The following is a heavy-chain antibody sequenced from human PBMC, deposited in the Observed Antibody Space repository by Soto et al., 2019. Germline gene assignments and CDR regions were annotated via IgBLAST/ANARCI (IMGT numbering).Heavy chain of an antibody. V-gene: IGHV3-23*01. CDR1: GFTFSSYA. D-gene: IGHD6-19*01. J-gene: IGHJ6*02. CDR3: AKDMRIRSGWYGGDYYYYGMDV. Sequence: GGSLRLSCAASGFTFSSYAMSWVRQAPGKGLEWVSAISGSGGSTYYADSVKGRFTISRDNSKNTLYLQMNSLRAEDTAVYYCAKDMRIRSGWYGGDYYYYGMDVWGQGTTVTVSS. CDR2: ISGSGGST.